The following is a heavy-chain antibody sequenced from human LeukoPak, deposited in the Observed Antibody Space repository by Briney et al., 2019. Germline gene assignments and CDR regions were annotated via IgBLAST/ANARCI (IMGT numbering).Heavy chain of an antibody. CDR2: ISSSSSTI. CDR1: GFTFSSYS. Sequence: PGGSLRLSCAASGFTFSSYSMNWVRQAPGKGLEWVSYISSSSSTIYYADSVKGRFTISRDNAKNSLYLQMNSLRVEDTAVYYCARGPRNRGDAFDGWGQGTMVTVSS. J-gene: IGHJ3*01. V-gene: IGHV3-48*01. CDR3: ARGPRNRGDAFDG. D-gene: IGHD3-10*01.